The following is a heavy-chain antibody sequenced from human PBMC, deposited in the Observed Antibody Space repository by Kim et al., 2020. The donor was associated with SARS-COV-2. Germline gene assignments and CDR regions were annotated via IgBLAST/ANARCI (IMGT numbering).Heavy chain of an antibody. D-gene: IGHD3-9*01. J-gene: IGHJ5*02. Sequence: TLSLTCTVSGASINNVGYYWSWIRQHPGKGLEWIGYIDYSGTPHYNPSLKSPVSISRDTSKTQFSLEVTSVTAADSAVYYCARDRSRLAAYSKDNWFDPWGQGIQVLVSS. CDR1: GASINNVGYY. CDR3: ARDRSRLAAYSKDNWFDP. CDR2: IDYSGTP. V-gene: IGHV4-31*01.